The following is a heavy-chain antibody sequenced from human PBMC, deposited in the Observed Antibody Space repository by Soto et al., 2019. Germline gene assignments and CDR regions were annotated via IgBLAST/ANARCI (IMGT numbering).Heavy chain of an antibody. Sequence: SETLSLTYTVSGGSISSYYWSWIRQPPGKGLEWIGYIYYSGSTNYNPSLKSRVTISVDTSKNQFSLKLSSVTAADTAVYYCARSRRDIVVVPAAEPFFDYWGQGTLVTVSS. CDR1: GGSISSYY. CDR3: ARSRRDIVVVPAAEPFFDY. V-gene: IGHV4-59*08. D-gene: IGHD2-2*01. J-gene: IGHJ4*02. CDR2: IYYSGST.